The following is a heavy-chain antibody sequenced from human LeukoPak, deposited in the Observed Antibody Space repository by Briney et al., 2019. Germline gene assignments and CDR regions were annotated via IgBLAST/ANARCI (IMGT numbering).Heavy chain of an antibody. V-gene: IGHV3-7*05. CDR3: AREFDLDV. CDR2: IKQDGSEK. CDR1: GFTVSSSY. Sequence: PGGSLRLSCAASGFTVSSSYMSWVRQAPGKGLEWVANIKQDGSEKYYVDSVKGRFTISRDNAKTSLYLEMNSLRAEDTAVYYCAREFDLDVWGQGTTVTVSS. J-gene: IGHJ6*02.